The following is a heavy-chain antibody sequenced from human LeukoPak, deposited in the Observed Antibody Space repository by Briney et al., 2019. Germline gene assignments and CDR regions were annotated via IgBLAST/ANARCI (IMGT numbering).Heavy chain of an antibody. CDR3: ARDVAYDILTGYPDY. D-gene: IGHD3-9*01. V-gene: IGHV3-30-3*01. CDR1: GFTFSSYA. Sequence: GRSLRLSCAASGFTFSSYAMHWVRQATGKGLEWVAVISYDGSNKYYADSVKGRFTISRDNSKNTLYLQMNSLRAEDTAVYYCARDVAYDILTGYPDYWGQGTLVTVSS. CDR2: ISYDGSNK. J-gene: IGHJ4*02.